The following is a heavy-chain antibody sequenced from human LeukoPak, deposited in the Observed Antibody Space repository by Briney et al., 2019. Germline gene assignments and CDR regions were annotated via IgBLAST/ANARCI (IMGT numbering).Heavy chain of an antibody. V-gene: IGHV3-7*01. D-gene: IGHD3-22*01. CDR1: GFTFNDYW. CDR3: ARDQSGGRYYDGGGYYYMASLDY. CDR2: IKQDGSEK. J-gene: IGHJ4*02. Sequence: GGSLRLSCAASGFTFNDYWMSWVRQAPGKGLEWVANIKQDGSEKFYVDSVKDRFTISRDNAKNSLYLQMNSLRAEDTAVYYCARDQSGGRYYDGGGYYYMASLDYWGQGTLVKVSS.